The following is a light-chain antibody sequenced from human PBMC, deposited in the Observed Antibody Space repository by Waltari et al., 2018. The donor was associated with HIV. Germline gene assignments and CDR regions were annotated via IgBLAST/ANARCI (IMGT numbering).Light chain of an antibody. V-gene: IGLV2-14*01. Sequence: QSALTQPASVSGSPGQSITIPCTGTSSDVGGYNDVPWYQQHPGKAPKLMIYEVSNRPSGISNRFAGSKSGNTASLTISGLQAEDEADYYCTSYTSSGTLYVFGTGTKVTVL. CDR2: EVS. J-gene: IGLJ1*01. CDR3: TSYTSSGTLYV. CDR1: SSDVGGYND.